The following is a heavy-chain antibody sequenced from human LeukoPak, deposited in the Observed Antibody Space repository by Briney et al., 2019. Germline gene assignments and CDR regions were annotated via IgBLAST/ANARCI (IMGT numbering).Heavy chain of an antibody. CDR1: GFTFSSYA. Sequence: GRSLRLSCAASGFTFSSYAMHWVRQAPGKGLEWVAVISYDGSNKYYADSVKGRFTISRDNSKNTLYLQMNSLRAEDTAVYYCAKTYGITMIVVVIGDYYMDVWGKGTTVTVSS. V-gene: IGHV3-30-3*02. CDR2: ISYDGSNK. CDR3: AKTYGITMIVVVIGDYYMDV. D-gene: IGHD3-22*01. J-gene: IGHJ6*03.